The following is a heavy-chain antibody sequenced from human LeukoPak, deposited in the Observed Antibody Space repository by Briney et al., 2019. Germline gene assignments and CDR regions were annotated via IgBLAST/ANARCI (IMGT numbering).Heavy chain of an antibody. CDR2: IWYDGSNK. V-gene: IGHV3-33*06. Sequence: GGSLRLSCAASGFTFSSYGMHWVRQAPGKGLEWVAVIWYDGSNKYYADSVKGRFTISRDNSKNTLYLQMNSLRAEDTAVYYCAKDSGFLESSSGYYHHYDYWGQGTLVTVSS. CDR1: GFTFSSYG. J-gene: IGHJ4*02. CDR3: AKDSGFLESSSGYYHHYDY. D-gene: IGHD3-22*01.